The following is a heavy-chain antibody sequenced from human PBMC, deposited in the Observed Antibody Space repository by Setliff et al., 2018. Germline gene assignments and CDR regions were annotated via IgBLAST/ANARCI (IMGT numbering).Heavy chain of an antibody. Sequence: PSETLSLSCVASGFTISNYWMAWVRQAPGKGLEWVADIRQDGTNKYYVDSVKGRFTISRDNAKNSLFLQISSLRAEDTAMYYCVTGSVPPNWGQGTLVTVSS. CDR3: VTGSVPPN. CDR2: IRQDGTNK. J-gene: IGHJ4*02. V-gene: IGHV3-7*03. CDR1: GFTISNYW.